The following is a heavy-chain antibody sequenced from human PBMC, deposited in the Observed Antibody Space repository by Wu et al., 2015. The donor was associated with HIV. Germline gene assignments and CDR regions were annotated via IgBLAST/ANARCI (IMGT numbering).Heavy chain of an antibody. CDR3: AKYTSSGFDF. CDR2: IYDSGST. J-gene: IGHJ4*02. D-gene: IGHD6-6*01. V-gene: IGHV4-59*11. CDR1: GGTMSRHY. Sequence: QVQLQESGPGLVKPSETLSLNCTVSGGTMSRHYWSWIRQPPEKGLEYIGYIYDSGSTNYSPSLKSRVTISVDSSKNQFSLRLTSVTAADTAVYYCAKYTSSGFDFWGQGTLVTVSS.